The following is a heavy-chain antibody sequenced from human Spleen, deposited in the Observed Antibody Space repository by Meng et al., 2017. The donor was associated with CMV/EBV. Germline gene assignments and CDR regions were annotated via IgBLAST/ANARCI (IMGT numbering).Heavy chain of an antibody. Sequence: SETLSLTCTVSGYSISSGYYWGWIRQPPGKGLEWIGSIYHSGSTYYNPSLKSRVTISVDTSKNQFSLKLSSVTAADTAVYYCARVARPGPYYYYYGMDVWGQGTTVTVSS. J-gene: IGHJ6*02. CDR3: ARVARPGPYYYYYGMDV. CDR2: IYHSGST. V-gene: IGHV4-38-2*02. CDR1: GYSISSGYY.